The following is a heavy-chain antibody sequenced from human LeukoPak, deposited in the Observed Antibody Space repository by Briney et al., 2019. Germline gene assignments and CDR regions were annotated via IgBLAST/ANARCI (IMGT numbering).Heavy chain of an antibody. V-gene: IGHV4-59*08. D-gene: IGHD5-18*01. CDR1: GGSISPYY. Sequence: PSETLSLTCSVSGGSISPYYWSWIRQPPGKGLEWIGYIYYSGSTNYSPSLKSRVTISLDTSKNEFSLKLSSVTAADTAVYYCARHLQLWSNFDYWGQGTLVTVSS. J-gene: IGHJ4*02. CDR2: IYYSGST. CDR3: ARHLQLWSNFDY.